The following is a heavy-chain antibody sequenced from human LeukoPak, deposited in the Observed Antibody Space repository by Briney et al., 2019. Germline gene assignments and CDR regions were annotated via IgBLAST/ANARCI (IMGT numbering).Heavy chain of an antibody. J-gene: IGHJ4*02. CDR1: GYTFTTYY. CDR2: INPSGSKT. D-gene: IGHD3-10*01. CDR3: ARARIERFGELLYPDY. V-gene: IGHV1-46*01. Sequence: ASVKVSCKAAGYTFTTYYMHWVRQVPGQGLEWMGIINPSGSKTYYAQKFQGRVTMTRDMSTSTVYMELSRLRSDDTAVYYCARARIERFGELLYPDYWGQGTLVTVSS.